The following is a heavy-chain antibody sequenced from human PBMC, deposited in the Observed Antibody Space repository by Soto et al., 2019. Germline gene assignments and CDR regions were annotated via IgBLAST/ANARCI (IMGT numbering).Heavy chain of an antibody. CDR1: GGSISSSSYY. Sequence: SETLSLTCTVSGGSISSSSYYWGWIRQPPGKGLEWIGSIYYSGSTYYNPSLKSRVTISVDTSKNQFSLKLSSVTAADTAAYYCARHVGYNWFDPWGQGTLVTVSS. CDR3: ARHVGYNWFDP. V-gene: IGHV4-39*01. CDR2: IYYSGST. J-gene: IGHJ5*02. D-gene: IGHD1-26*01.